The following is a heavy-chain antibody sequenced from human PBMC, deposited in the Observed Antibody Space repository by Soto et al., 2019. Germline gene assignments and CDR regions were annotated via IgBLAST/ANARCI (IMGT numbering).Heavy chain of an antibody. Sequence: EVQLVESGGGLVQPGGSLRLSCAASGFTFSDHYMDWVRQAPGKGLEWVGRTRNKANSYTTEYAASVRGRFTISRVDSKISLYLQMNSLKTEDTAVYYCARENGDYYYYYGMDVWGQGTTVTVSS. J-gene: IGHJ6*02. D-gene: IGHD4-17*01. CDR2: TRNKANSYTT. V-gene: IGHV3-72*01. CDR3: ARENGDYYYYYGMDV. CDR1: GFTFSDHY.